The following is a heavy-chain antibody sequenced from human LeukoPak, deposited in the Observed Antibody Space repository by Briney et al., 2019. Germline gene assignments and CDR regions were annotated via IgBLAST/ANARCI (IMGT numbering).Heavy chain of an antibody. Sequence: KPSETLSLTCAVYGGSFSGNYWSWIRQPPGKGLEWIGEINHSGSTNYNPSLKSRVTISVDTSKNQFPLKLSSVTAADTAVYYCARGVYYDSSGPRGWFDPWGQGTLVTVSS. J-gene: IGHJ5*02. CDR3: ARGVYYDSSGPRGWFDP. CDR2: INHSGST. CDR1: GGSFSGNY. V-gene: IGHV4-34*01. D-gene: IGHD3-22*01.